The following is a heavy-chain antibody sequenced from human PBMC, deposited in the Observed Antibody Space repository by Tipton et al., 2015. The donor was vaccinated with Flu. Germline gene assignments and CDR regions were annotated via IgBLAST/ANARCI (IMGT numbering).Heavy chain of an antibody. CDR3: ARGLYGSGSYERRYFDS. V-gene: IGHV4-34*01. J-gene: IGHJ4*02. Sequence: LRLSCSVSGDSIGSKFYWGWIRQPPGKGLEWIGEINHSGSINYNPSLKSRVTISVDTSKNQFSLKLRSVTAADTAVYYCARGLYGSGSYERRYFDSWGQGTLVTVSS. D-gene: IGHD3-10*01. CDR2: INHSGSI. CDR1: GDSIGSKFY.